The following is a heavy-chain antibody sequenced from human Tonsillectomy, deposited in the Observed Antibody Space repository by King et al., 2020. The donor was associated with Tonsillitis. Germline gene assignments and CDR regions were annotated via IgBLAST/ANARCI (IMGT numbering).Heavy chain of an antibody. J-gene: IGHJ6*02. D-gene: IGHD2-15*01. CDR1: GFIFSSYT. CDR2: ISYDGSSK. CDR3: ARDGVGYCSAGSCYSYYGMDV. Sequence: QLVQSGGGVVQPGRSLRLSCAASGFIFSSYTMHWVRQAPGKGLEWVTLISYDGSSKYYADSVKGRFTISRDNSKNTVFLQMSSLRTEDTAVYYCARDGVGYCSAGSCYSYYGMDVWGQGTTVTVSS. V-gene: IGHV3-30*04.